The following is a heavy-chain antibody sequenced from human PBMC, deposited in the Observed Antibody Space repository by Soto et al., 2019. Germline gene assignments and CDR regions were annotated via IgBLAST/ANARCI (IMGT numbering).Heavy chain of an antibody. Sequence: QVQLQESGPGLVKPSQTLSLTCTVSGGSISSDDYYWSWIRQPPGKGLEWIGHIYYGGSTYYSPSLKIRSTISVDTSKRQFSLKLSSVTAADTAEYYCARGNYCSGGRCYYFFDYWGQGTLVTVSS. D-gene: IGHD2-15*01. CDR3: ARGNYCSGGRCYYFFDY. J-gene: IGHJ4*02. CDR1: GGSISSDDYY. CDR2: IYYGGST. V-gene: IGHV4-30-4*01.